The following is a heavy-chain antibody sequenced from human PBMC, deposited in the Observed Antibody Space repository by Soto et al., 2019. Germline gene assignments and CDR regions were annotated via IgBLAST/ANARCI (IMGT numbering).Heavy chain of an antibody. V-gene: IGHV4-30-4*01. CDR3: ARDHYVYDILTGYGYYYGMDV. CDR1: GGSISSGDYY. CDR2: IYYSGST. Sequence: QVQLQESGPGLVKPSQTLSLTCTVSGGSISSGDYYWSWIRQPPGKGLEWIGYIYYSGSTYYNPSPKCRVTISVDTSKNQFPLKLSSVTAADTAVYYCARDHYVYDILTGYGYYYGMDVWGQGTTVTVSS. J-gene: IGHJ6*02. D-gene: IGHD3-9*01.